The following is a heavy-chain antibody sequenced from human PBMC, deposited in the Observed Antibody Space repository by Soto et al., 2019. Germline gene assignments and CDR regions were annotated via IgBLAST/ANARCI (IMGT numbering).Heavy chain of an antibody. J-gene: IGHJ3*01. V-gene: IGHV2-5*02. Sequence: QITLKESGPTLVKPTQTLTLTCTFSGFSLNTFGVGVGWIRQPPGKALECLGVVYWDDDKRYSPSLKTRLSITKDSYKNQTVLTMPNMDPMDTATYYCARRLNLDAFDFWGQGTMVAVSS. CDR1: GFSLNTFGVG. CDR3: ARRLNLDAFDF. CDR2: VYWDDDK.